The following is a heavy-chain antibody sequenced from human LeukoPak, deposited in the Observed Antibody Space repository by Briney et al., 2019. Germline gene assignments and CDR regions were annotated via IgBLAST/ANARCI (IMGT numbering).Heavy chain of an antibody. V-gene: IGHV3-30-3*01. D-gene: IGHD6-19*01. CDR1: TFTFSSYA. CDR2: ISFDGSKD. CDR3: ARFYFIAVAGSDY. Sequence: GGSLRLSCATSTFTFSSYAMHWVRQAPGKGLEWVAVISFDGSKDYFADSVKGRFTISRDNAKNSLYLQMNSLRAEDTAVYYCARFYFIAVAGSDYWGQGTLVTVSS. J-gene: IGHJ4*02.